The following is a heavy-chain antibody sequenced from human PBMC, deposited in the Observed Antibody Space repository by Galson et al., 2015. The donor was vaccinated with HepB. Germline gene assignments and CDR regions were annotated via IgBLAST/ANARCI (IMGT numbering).Heavy chain of an antibody. CDR2: IWYDGSKK. V-gene: IGHV3-33*01. CDR3: ARERIGIAAGGDAFDI. Sequence: SLRLSCAASGFTFSSYGMHWVRQAPGKGLEWVAVIWYDGSKKYYADSEKGRFTISRDNSKNTLYLQMHSLRAEDTAVYYCARERIGIAAGGDAFDIWGQGTMVTVSS. J-gene: IGHJ3*02. CDR1: GFTFSSYG. D-gene: IGHD6-13*01.